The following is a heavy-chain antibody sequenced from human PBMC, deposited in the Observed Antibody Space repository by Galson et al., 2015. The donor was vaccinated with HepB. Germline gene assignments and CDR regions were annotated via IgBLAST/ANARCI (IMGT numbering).Heavy chain of an antibody. CDR1: GGSISSGDYY. J-gene: IGHJ4*02. CDR3: ASQTLGARAVTTPGHY. V-gene: IGHV4-30-4*01. Sequence: QVQLQESGPGLVKPSQTLSLTCTVSGGSISSGDYYWSWIRQPPGKGLEWIGYIYYSGSTNYNPSLKSRVTISVDTSKNQFSLKLSSVTAADTAVYYCASQTLGARAVTTPGHYWGQGTLVTVSS. D-gene: IGHD4-11*01. CDR2: IYYSGST.